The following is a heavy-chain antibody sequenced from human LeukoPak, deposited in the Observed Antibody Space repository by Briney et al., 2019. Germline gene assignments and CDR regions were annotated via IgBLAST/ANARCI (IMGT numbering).Heavy chain of an antibody. V-gene: IGHV1-69*06. CDR1: GGTFSSYA. D-gene: IGHD2-8*01. CDR3: ASSSVRLGVFDI. Sequence: ASVKVSCKASGGTFSSYAISWVRQAPGQGLEWMGGIIPIFGTANYAQKFQGRVTITADKSTSTAYMELSSLRPEDTAVYYCASSSVRLGVFDIWGQGTMVTVSS. CDR2: IIPIFGTA. J-gene: IGHJ3*02.